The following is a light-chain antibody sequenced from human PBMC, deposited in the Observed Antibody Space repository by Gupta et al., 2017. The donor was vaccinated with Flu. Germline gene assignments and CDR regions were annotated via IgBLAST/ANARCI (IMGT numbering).Light chain of an antibody. CDR1: QSISSY. J-gene: IGKJ4*01. V-gene: IGKV1-39*01. CDR2: AAS. Sequence: GDRVTITCRASQSISSYLNWYQQKPGKAPKLLIYAASSLQSGVPSRFSGSGSGTDITLTISSLQPEDFATYYCQQSYSTPQGLTFGGGTKVEIK. CDR3: QQSYSTPQGLT.